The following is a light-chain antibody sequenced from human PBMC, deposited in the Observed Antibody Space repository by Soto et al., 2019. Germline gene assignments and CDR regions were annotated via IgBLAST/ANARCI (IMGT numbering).Light chain of an antibody. V-gene: IGKV4-1*01. CDR2: WAS. CDR3: QQYYSTPRP. CDR1: QTVLYSSNNKNH. Sequence: DIVMTQSPESLSVSLGERATVNCKPSQTVLYSSNNKNHLAWYQQRPGQPPKLLFSWASTRESGVPDRFSASGSGTDFTLSIGSLQAEDVAVYYCQQYYSTPRPFGQVSNVDIK. J-gene: IGKJ1*01.